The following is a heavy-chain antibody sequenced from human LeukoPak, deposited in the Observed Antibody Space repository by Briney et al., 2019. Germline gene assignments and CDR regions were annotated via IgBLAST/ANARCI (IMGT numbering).Heavy chain of an antibody. D-gene: IGHD3-10*01. CDR3: VRGHWFGQLLAPDY. CDR1: GYTFTGYY. Sequence: ASVKVSCKASGYTFTGYYIHWVRQAPGQGLEWMGWNNPNSGGTNYAQKFQGRVTMTRDTSINTAYMELNRLTSDDTAVYYCVRGHWFGQLLAPDYWGQGTLVTVSS. J-gene: IGHJ4*02. V-gene: IGHV1-2*02. CDR2: NNPNSGGT.